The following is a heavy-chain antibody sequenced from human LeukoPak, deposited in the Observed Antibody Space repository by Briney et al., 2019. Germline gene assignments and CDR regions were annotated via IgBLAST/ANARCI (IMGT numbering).Heavy chain of an antibody. CDR2: IYYSGST. V-gene: IGHV4-59*08. CDR3: ARHDYYGSGNYYYGMDV. D-gene: IGHD3-10*01. J-gene: IGHJ6*02. Sequence: SETLSLTCIVSGHSIINSYYWSWIRQPPGKGLEWIGYIYYSGSTNYNPSLKSRVTISVDTSKNHFSLKLTSVTAADTAVYYCARHDYYGSGNYYYGMDVWGQGTTVTVSS. CDR1: GHSIINSYY.